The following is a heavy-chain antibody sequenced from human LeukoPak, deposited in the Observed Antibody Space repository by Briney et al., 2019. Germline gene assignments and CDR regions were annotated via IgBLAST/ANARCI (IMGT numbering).Heavy chain of an antibody. Sequence: GASVKVSCKASVYTFTGYYMHWVRQAPGQGLEWMGWINPNSGGTNYAQKFQGRVTMTRDTSISTAYMELSRLRSDDTAVYYCARDLFSGSYHPFDYWGQGTLVTVSS. V-gene: IGHV1-2*02. CDR3: ARDLFSGSYHPFDY. D-gene: IGHD1-26*01. J-gene: IGHJ4*02. CDR2: INPNSGGT. CDR1: VYTFTGYY.